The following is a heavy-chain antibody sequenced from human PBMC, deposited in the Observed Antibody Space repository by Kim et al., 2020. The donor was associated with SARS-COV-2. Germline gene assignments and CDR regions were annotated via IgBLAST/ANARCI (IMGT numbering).Heavy chain of an antibody. Sequence: SPSFQGQVTISADKSISTAYLQWSSLKASDTAMYYCARHWYGYYYYGMDVWGQGTTVTVSS. J-gene: IGHJ6*02. CDR3: ARHWYGYYYYGMDV. D-gene: IGHD6-13*01. V-gene: IGHV5-51*01.